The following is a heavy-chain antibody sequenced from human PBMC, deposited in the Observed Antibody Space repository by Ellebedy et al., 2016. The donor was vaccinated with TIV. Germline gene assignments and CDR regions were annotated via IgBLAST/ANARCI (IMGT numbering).Heavy chain of an antibody. J-gene: IGHJ4*02. CDR2: IYYSGST. V-gene: IGHV4-59*05. CDR1: GGSISSYY. CDR3: ARRELASYYFDY. Sequence: SETLSLTCTVSGGSISSYYWSWVRQPPGKGLEWIGSIYYSGSTYYNPSLKSRVTISVDTSKNQLSLKMSSVTAADTAVYYCARRELASYYFDYWGQGTLATVSS. D-gene: IGHD3-10*01.